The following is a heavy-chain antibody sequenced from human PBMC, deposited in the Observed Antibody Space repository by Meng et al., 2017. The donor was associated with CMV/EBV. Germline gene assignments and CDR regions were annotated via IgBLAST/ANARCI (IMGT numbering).Heavy chain of an antibody. V-gene: IGHV3-30-3*01. CDR3: ARGQQQVVDY. CDR2: ISYDGSNI. Sequence: GESLKISCAASGFSFRTYAMHWVRQAPGEGLEWVAVISYDGSNIYHADPVKGRFTISRDNSKNTLYLQMSGLRPEDTAIYYCARGQQQVVDYWGQGTLVTVSS. CDR1: GFSFRTYA. D-gene: IGHD6-13*01. J-gene: IGHJ4*02.